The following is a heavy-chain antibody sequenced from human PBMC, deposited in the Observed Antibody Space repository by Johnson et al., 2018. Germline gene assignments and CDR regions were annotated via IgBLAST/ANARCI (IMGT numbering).Heavy chain of an antibody. V-gene: IGHV3-23*04. CDR1: GFTFSSYA. Sequence: VQLVESGGGLVQPGGSLRLSCAASGFTFSSYAMSWVRPAPGKGLAWVSTISGSGDGTYSADSVKGRFTISRDNSKNTLYLQMNSLRAEDTAVYDCAKDRAARPLGYYYMDVWGKGTTVIVSS. CDR3: AKDRAARPLGYYYMDV. D-gene: IGHD6-6*01. J-gene: IGHJ6*03. CDR2: ISGSGDGT.